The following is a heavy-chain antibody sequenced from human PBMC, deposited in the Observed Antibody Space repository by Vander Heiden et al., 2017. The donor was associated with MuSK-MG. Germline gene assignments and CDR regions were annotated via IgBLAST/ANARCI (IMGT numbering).Heavy chain of an antibody. CDR3: ARPSTVVTPGGYYYYYGMDV. J-gene: IGHJ6*02. D-gene: IGHD4-17*01. CDR2: INPNSGGT. Sequence: QVQLVQSGAEVKKPGASVKVSCKASGYTFTGYYMHVLRQAPGQGVEWMGWINPNSGGTNYAQKFQGRVTMTRDTSISTAYMELSRLRSDDTAVYYCARPSTVVTPGGYYYYYGMDVWGQGTTVTVSS. CDR1: GYTFTGYY. V-gene: IGHV1-2*02.